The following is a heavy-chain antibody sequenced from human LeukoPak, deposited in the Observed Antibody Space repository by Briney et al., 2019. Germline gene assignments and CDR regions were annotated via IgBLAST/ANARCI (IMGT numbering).Heavy chain of an antibody. CDR3: AKFLPTHIVVANYYFDY. J-gene: IGHJ4*02. Sequence: GGSLTLSYSAAGFTFSSYAMSWVRQAPGKGLEWVSAISGSGGSTYYADSVKGRFTISRENSKNTLYLQMNSLRAEDTAVYYCAKFLPTHIVVANYYFDYWGQGTLVTVSS. CDR2: ISGSGGST. D-gene: IGHD2-21*01. CDR1: GFTFSSYA. V-gene: IGHV3-23*01.